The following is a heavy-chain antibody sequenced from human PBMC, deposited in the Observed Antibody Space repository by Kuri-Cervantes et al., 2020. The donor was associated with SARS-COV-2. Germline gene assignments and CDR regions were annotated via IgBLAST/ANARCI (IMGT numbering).Heavy chain of an antibody. CDR1: GFTFSSYG. Sequence: GESLKISCAASGFTFSSYGMHWVRQAPGKGLEWVAFIRYDGSNKYYADSVKGRFTISRDNSKNTLYLQMNSLRAEDTAVYYCASAPIAAAGYFDYWGQGTLVTVSS. V-gene: IGHV3-30*02. CDR2: IRYDGSNK. CDR3: ASAPIAAAGYFDY. D-gene: IGHD6-13*01. J-gene: IGHJ4*02.